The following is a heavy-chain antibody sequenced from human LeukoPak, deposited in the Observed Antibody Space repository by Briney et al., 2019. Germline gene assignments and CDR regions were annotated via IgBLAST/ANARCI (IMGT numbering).Heavy chain of an antibody. Sequence: NTGGSLRLSCAASGFTFSSYSMNWVRQAPGKGLEWVSSISSSSSYIYYADSVKGRFTISRDNANNSLYLQMNSLRAEDTAVYYCASLNNIAAAAEDWGQGTLVTVSS. J-gene: IGHJ4*02. V-gene: IGHV3-21*01. D-gene: IGHD6-13*01. CDR2: ISSSSSYI. CDR1: GFTFSSYS. CDR3: ASLNNIAAAAED.